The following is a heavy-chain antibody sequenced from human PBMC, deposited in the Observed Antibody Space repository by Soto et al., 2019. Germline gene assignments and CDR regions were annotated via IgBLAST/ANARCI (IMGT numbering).Heavy chain of an antibody. J-gene: IGHJ6*02. D-gene: IGHD3-16*01. CDR2: ISNDGRAQ. CDR1: TVTINVHG. Sequence: GGSLRLSCTSSTVTINVHGIQWVRQAPGKGLEWVAFISNDGRAQYYADSVKGRFTISRDYSKNTVDLQMNSLRNEETAVYYCAKLGAPLPHSPYYYYGMDVWGQGTTVTVSS. CDR3: AKLGAPLPHSPYYYYGMDV. V-gene: IGHV3-30*18.